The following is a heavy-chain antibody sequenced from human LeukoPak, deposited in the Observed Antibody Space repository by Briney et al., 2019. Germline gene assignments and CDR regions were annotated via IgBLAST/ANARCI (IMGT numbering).Heavy chain of an antibody. J-gene: IGHJ4*02. CDR2: IYTSGST. V-gene: IGHV4-61*02. Sequence: SETLSLTCTVSGGSISSGSYYWSWIRQPAGKGLEWIGRIYTSGSTNYNPSLKSRVTISVDTSKNQFSLKLSSVTAADTAVYYCAREDITIFGVVYYWGQGTLVTVSS. D-gene: IGHD3-3*01. CDR1: GGSISSGSYY. CDR3: AREDITIFGVVYY.